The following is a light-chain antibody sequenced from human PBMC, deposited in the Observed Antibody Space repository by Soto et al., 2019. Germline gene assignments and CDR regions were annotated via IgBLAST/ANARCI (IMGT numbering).Light chain of an antibody. CDR3: QQFDNLFT. CDR1: QSVGSW. CDR2: DVS. Sequence: DIQMTQSPSTLSASVGDRVSITCRASQSVGSWLAWYQQKPGKAPNLLIYDVSNLESGVPARFSGSGSGTEFTLTISSLQPDDFATYYCQQFDNLFTFGPGTKVHIK. V-gene: IGKV1-5*01. J-gene: IGKJ3*01.